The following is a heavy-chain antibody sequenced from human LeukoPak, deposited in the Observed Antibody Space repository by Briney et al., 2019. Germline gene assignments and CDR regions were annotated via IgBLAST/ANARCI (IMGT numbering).Heavy chain of an antibody. D-gene: IGHD4-17*01. J-gene: IGHJ4*02. CDR1: GFTFSSYA. V-gene: IGHV3-23*01. Sequence: GGSLRLSCAASGFTFSSYAMSWVRQAPVKGLEWVSAISGSGGSTYYADSVKGRFTISRDNSKNTLYPQMNSLRAEDTAVYYCAKDLFAVTTATDYWGQGTLVTVSS. CDR3: AKDLFAVTTATDY. CDR2: ISGSGGST.